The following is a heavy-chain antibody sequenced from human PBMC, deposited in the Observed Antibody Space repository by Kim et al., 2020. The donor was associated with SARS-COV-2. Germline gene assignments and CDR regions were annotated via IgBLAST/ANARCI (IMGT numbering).Heavy chain of an antibody. CDR2: LYSGDST. Sequence: GGSLRLSCAASGFTVSSNHMSWVRQAPGKGLEWVSVLYSGDSTHYADSVKGRFTISRDNSKNTLYLQMNSLRAEDTAVYYCARVSSGLHLRWGQGTLVTVSS. V-gene: IGHV3-53*01. J-gene: IGHJ1*01. D-gene: IGHD3-22*01. CDR3: ARVSSGLHLR. CDR1: GFTVSSNH.